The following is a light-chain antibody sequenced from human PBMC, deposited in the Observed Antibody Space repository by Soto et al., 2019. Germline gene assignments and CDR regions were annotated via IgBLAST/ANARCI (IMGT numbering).Light chain of an antibody. CDR1: QSVLYSSNNKNY. J-gene: IGKJ1*01. CDR2: WAS. Sequence: DIVMTQSPDSLAVSLGERATINCKSSQSVLYSSNNKNYLAWYQQKPGQPPKLLIYWASTRESGVPDRFSGSGSGTDFTLPISSLQAEDVAVYYCQRYYSAPQTFGQGTKVEIK. V-gene: IGKV4-1*01. CDR3: QRYYSAPQT.